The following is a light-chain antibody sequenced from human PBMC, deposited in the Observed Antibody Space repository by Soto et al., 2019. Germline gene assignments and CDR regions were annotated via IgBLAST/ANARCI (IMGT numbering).Light chain of an antibody. CDR1: SSNIGAGYD. J-gene: IGLJ1*01. Sequence: QSVLTQPPSVSGAPGQRVTISCTGSSSNIGAGYDVHGYQQLPGTAPKLLIYDNNHRPSGVPDRFSGSKSGTSASLAITGLQVEDETDYYCRSYDSSLSGYVFGTGTKLTVL. CDR3: RSYDSSLSGYV. CDR2: DNN. V-gene: IGLV1-40*01.